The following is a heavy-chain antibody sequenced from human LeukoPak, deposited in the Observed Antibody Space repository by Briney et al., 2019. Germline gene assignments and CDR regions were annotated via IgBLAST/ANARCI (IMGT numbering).Heavy chain of an antibody. CDR2: IYYSGST. CDR3: ASLSIAARHFGY. Sequence: SETLSLTCTVSGGSISSHYWSWIRQPPGKGLEWIGYIYYSGSTNYNPSLKSRVTISVDTSKNQFSLKLSSVTAADTAVYYCASLSIAARHFGYWGQGTLVTVSS. J-gene: IGHJ4*02. CDR1: GGSISSHY. V-gene: IGHV4-59*11. D-gene: IGHD6-6*01.